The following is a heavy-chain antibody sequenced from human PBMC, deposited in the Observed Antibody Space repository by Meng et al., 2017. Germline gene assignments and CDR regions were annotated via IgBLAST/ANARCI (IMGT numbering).Heavy chain of an antibody. CDR1: GGSISSSNG. D-gene: IGHD6-19*01. CDR3: ARDRGAVAGTNFDY. V-gene: IGHV4-4*02. J-gene: IGHJ4*02. CDR2: IYHSGST. Sequence: GQRQESGPGLVKPSGTRSLTCAVSGGSISSSNGWSWVRQPPGKGLEWIGEIYHSGSTNYNPSLKSRVTISVDKSKNQFSLKLSSVTAADTAAYYCARDRGAVAGTNFDYWGQGTLVTVSS.